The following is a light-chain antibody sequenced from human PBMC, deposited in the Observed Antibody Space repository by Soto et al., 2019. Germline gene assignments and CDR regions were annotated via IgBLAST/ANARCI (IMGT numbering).Light chain of an antibody. CDR2: QAS. V-gene: IGKV1-5*03. CDR1: QSISSW. Sequence: DIQMTQSPSTLFASVGDRVTITCRASQSISSWLAWYQQKPGKAPKLLIYQASSLKSGVPSRFSGSGSATEFTLTISSLQPDDFATYYCEDYSSSSGLTFGGGTKVDIK. CDR3: EDYSSSSGLT. J-gene: IGKJ4*01.